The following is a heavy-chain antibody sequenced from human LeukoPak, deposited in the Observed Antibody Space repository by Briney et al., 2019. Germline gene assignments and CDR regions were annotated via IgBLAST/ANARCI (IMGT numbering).Heavy chain of an antibody. Sequence: GGSLRLSCEASGFTFSSYEMNWVRQAPGKGLEWVSYISSSGSTIYYADSVKGRFTISRDNAKNSLYLQMNSLRAEDTAVYYCARLGVYFDFWFDPWGQGTLVTVSS. D-gene: IGHD3-9*01. CDR1: GFTFSSYE. CDR3: ARLGVYFDFWFDP. J-gene: IGHJ5*02. CDR2: ISSSGSTI. V-gene: IGHV3-48*03.